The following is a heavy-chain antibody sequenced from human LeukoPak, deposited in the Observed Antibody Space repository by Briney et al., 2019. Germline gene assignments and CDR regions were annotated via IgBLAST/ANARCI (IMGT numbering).Heavy chain of an antibody. CDR1: GFTFSSYS. CDR3: ARAGGYYGSGSGRRPYYYYYYMDV. D-gene: IGHD3-10*01. V-gene: IGHV3-48*01. J-gene: IGHJ6*03. Sequence: GGSLRLSCAASGFTFSSYSMNWVRQAPGKGLEWVSYISSSSSTIYYADSVKGRFTISRDNAKNSLYLQMNSLRAEDTAVYYCARAGGYYGSGSGRRPYYYYYYMDVWGKGTTVTVSS. CDR2: ISSSSSTI.